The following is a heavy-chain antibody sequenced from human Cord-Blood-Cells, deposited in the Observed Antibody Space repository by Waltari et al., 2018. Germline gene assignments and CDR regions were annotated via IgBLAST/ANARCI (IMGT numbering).Heavy chain of an antibody. CDR2: ISSSGSTI. CDR3: ASYPPLDFWSGDAFDI. V-gene: IGHV3-11*01. D-gene: IGHD3-3*01. Sequence: QAQLVESGGGLVKPGGSLRLPCAASGFTFRDHYMSWIRQAPGKGVELVSYISSSGSTIYYADSVKCRFTISRDNAKNSLYLQMNSLRAEDTAVYYCASYPPLDFWSGDAFDIWGQGTMVTVSS. J-gene: IGHJ3*02. CDR1: GFTFRDHY.